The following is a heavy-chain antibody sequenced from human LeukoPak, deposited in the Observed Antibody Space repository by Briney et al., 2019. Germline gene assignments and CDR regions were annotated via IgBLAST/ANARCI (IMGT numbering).Heavy chain of an antibody. CDR1: GFTFSSYA. V-gene: IGHV3-23*01. CDR3: AKTDRRIAAAGDIDY. D-gene: IGHD6-13*01. Sequence: GGSLRLSCAASGFTFSSYAMSWVRQAPGKGLEWVSGISGSGGSTYYADSVKGRFTISRDNSKITLYLQMNSLRAEDTAVYYCAKTDRRIAAAGDIDYWGQGTLVTVSS. CDR2: ISGSGGST. J-gene: IGHJ4*02.